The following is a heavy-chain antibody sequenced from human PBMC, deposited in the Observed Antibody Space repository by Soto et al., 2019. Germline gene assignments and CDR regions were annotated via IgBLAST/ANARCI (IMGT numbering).Heavy chain of an antibody. Sequence: PGGSLRLSCAASGFTFSSNAMSWVRQAPGKGLEWVSAISRSGVSNKYYADPVKGRFTISRDNSKNTLYIQMNSLRAEDTAVYYCAKDLGYDYIWGSNFYYMDVWGKGTTVTVSS. CDR2: ISRSGVSNK. CDR1: GFTFSSNA. D-gene: IGHD3-16*01. V-gene: IGHV3-23*01. CDR3: AKDLGYDYIWGSNFYYMDV. J-gene: IGHJ6*03.